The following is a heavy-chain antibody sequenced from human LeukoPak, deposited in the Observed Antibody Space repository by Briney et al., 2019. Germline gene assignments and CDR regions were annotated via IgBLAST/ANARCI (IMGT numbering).Heavy chain of an antibody. CDR3: ARDLSSSWFDY. D-gene: IGHD6-13*01. CDR2: INHSGST. V-gene: IGHV4-34*01. J-gene: IGHJ4*02. CDR1: GFTFSSYA. Sequence: GSLRLSCVVSGFTFSSYAMSWIRQPPGKGLEWIGEINHSGSTNYNPSLKSRVTISVDTSKNQFSLKLSSVTAADTAVYYCARDLSSSWFDYWGQGTLVSVSS.